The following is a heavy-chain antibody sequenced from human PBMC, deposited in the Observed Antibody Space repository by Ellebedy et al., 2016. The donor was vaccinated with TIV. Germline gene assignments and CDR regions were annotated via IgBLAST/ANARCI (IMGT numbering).Heavy chain of an antibody. J-gene: IGHJ4*02. CDR3: ARSRGYSYQDY. V-gene: IGHV3-74*01. CDR1: GFTFSSYW. Sequence: GGSLRLSXAASGFTFSSYWMHWVRQAPGKGLVWVSRINSDGSGTSYADSVKGRFTISRDNAKNTLYLQMNSLRAEDTAVYYCARSRGYSYQDYWGQGTLVTVSS. D-gene: IGHD5-18*01. CDR2: INSDGSGT.